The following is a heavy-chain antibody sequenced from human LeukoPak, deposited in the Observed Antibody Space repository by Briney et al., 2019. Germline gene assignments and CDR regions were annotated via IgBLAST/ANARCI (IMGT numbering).Heavy chain of an antibody. D-gene: IGHD3-22*01. CDR2: IIPIFGTA. CDR1: GGTFSSYA. V-gene: IGHV1-69*13. Sequence: GASVKVSCKASGGTFSSYAISWVRQAPGQGLEWMGGIIPIFGTANYAQKFQGRVTITADESTSTAYMELSSLRSEDTAVYYCARDRGVYDSSGSPQPFYFDCWGQGALVTVSS. J-gene: IGHJ4*02. CDR3: ARDRGVYDSSGSPQPFYFDC.